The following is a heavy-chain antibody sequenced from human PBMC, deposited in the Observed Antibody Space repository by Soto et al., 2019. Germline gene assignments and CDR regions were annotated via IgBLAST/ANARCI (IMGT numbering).Heavy chain of an antibody. CDR3: AKDRTTAGTTVRFDP. D-gene: IGHD1-1*01. V-gene: IGHV3-23*01. CDR2: ISGSGGTT. CDR1: GVTFRTYA. Sequence: PGGSLRLSCAASGVTFRTYAVSGARQDPGKGLEWVSSISGSGGTTYYADSVKGRFTISRDNAKDTLYVQMNSLRAEDTAVYYCAKDRTTAGTTVRFDPWGQGTLVTVSS. J-gene: IGHJ5*02.